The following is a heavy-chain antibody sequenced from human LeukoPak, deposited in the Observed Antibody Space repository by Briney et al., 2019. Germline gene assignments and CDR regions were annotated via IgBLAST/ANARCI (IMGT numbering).Heavy chain of an antibody. Sequence: PGGSLRLSCAASGFTFSSYSMNWARQAPGKGLEWVSYISHSSRTIYYADSVKGRFTISRDNAKNSLYLQMNSLRAEDTALYYCARGVVVTATAAFDYWGQGTLVTVSS. CDR2: ISHSSRTI. CDR1: GFTFSSYS. D-gene: IGHD2-21*02. J-gene: IGHJ4*02. V-gene: IGHV3-48*01. CDR3: ARGVVVTATAAFDY.